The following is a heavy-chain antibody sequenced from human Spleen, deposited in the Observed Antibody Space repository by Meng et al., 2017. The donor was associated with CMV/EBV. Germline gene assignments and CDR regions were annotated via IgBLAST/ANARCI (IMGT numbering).Heavy chain of an antibody. D-gene: IGHD6-6*01. V-gene: IGHV3-30-3*01. CDR1: GFTFSSYA. J-gene: IGHJ4*02. CDR2: ISYDGSNK. Sequence: GESLKISCAASGFTFSSYAMHWVRQAPGKGLEWVTVISYDGSNKYYADSVKGRFTISRDNSKNTLYLQMNSLRTEDTALYYCAKDGRGSSGAYYFDYWGQGTLVTVSS. CDR3: AKDGRGSSGAYYFDY.